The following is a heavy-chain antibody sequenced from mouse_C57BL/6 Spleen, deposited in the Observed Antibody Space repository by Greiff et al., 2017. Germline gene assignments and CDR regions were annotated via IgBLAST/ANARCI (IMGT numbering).Heavy chain of an antibody. V-gene: IGHV1-55*01. CDR2: IYPGSGST. D-gene: IGHD1-1*01. CDR3: ARRGVITTVVATEYYFDY. CDR1: GYTFTSYW. Sequence: QVQLQQPGAELVKPGASVKMSCKASGYTFTSYWITWVKQRPGQGLEWIGDIYPGSGSTNYNEKFKSKATLTVDTSSSTAYMQLSSLTSEDSAVYYGARRGVITTVVATEYYFDYWGKGTTLTVSS. J-gene: IGHJ2*01.